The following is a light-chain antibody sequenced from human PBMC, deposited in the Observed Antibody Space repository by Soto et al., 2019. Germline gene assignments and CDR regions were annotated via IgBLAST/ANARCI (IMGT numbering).Light chain of an antibody. Sequence: QSVLTQPPSASGTPGQRVTIPCSGSSSNIGSNYVYWYQQLPGTAPKLLIYKDNQRPSGVPDRFSGSKSGTSASLAISGLRSEDEADYYCAAWDGSLSEVFGTGTKVTVL. V-gene: IGLV1-47*01. J-gene: IGLJ1*01. CDR3: AAWDGSLSEV. CDR2: KDN. CDR1: SSNIGSNY.